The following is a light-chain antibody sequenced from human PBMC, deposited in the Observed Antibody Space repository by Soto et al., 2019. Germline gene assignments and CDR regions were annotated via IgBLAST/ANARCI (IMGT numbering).Light chain of an antibody. V-gene: IGKV3-11*01. Sequence: EIVLTQSPATLSLSPGERATLSCRASQSVSSYLAWYQQKPDQVPRLVIYDASNRATGIPGRFSGSGSGTDFTLTISSLEPEDFGVYYCQQRSSWPRTFGQGTKVEIK. J-gene: IGKJ1*01. CDR1: QSVSSY. CDR2: DAS. CDR3: QQRSSWPRT.